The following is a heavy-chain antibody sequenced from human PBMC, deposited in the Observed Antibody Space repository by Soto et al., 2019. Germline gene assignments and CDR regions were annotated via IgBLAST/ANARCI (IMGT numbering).Heavy chain of an antibody. Sequence: GGSLSLSCIASGFTFSSDGMHWVRQAPGQGLEWVGLVSYNGSKEYYADSVNGRCSISIYNSKNNLYVQMKTLTDKETDVYYCSKDSLRGEVSATLNFDFRGRGTLVTVSS. D-gene: IGHD2-2*01. CDR1: GFTFSSDG. J-gene: IGHJ4*02. V-gene: IGHV3-30*18. CDR2: VSYNGSKE. CDR3: SKDSLRGEVSATLNFDF.